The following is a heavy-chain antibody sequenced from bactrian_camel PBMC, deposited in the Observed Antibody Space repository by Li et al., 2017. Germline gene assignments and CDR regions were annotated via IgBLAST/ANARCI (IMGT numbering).Heavy chain of an antibody. J-gene: IGHJ6*01. D-gene: IGHD2*01. V-gene: IGHV3S1*01. CDR3: AIKWAAGTYYSGVEPQHYFAN. CDR1: GYSRENYC. CDR2: IYTQSGRT. Sequence: HVQLVESGGGSVLPDGSLRLSCAASGYSRENYCIGWFRQGPGKEREAVAAIYTQSGRTYYSDPVKGRFTISLDNDKMTLYLQMNNLKPEDTGTYWCAIKWAAGTYYSGVEPQHYFANWGQGTQVTVS.